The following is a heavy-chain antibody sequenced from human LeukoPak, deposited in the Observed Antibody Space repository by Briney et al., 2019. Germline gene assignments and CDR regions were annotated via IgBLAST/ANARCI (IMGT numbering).Heavy chain of an antibody. CDR1: GYSLTSYW. CDR2: IYPGDSDT. D-gene: IGHD2-15*01. CDR3: ARQGRDIYNWFDP. J-gene: IGHJ5*02. V-gene: IGHV5-51*01. Sequence: GESLKISCKGSGYSLTSYWIGWVRQMPGKGLEWMGIIYPGDSDTRYSPSFQGQVTISADKSISTAYLQWSSLKASDTAMYYCARQGRDIYNWFDPWGQGTLVTVSS.